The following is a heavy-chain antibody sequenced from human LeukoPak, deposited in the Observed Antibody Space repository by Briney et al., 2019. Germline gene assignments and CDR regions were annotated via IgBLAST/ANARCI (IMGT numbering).Heavy chain of an antibody. CDR3: ARGAHKRDDYGGFFDY. CDR2: ISSSSSTI. D-gene: IGHD4-23*01. Sequence: GGSLRLSCAASGFTFSSYSMNWVRQAPGKGLEWVSYISSSSSTIYYADSVKGRFTISRDNAKNSLYLQMNSLRAEDTAIYYCARGAHKRDDYGGFFDYWGQGTLVTVSS. J-gene: IGHJ4*02. V-gene: IGHV3-48*01. CDR1: GFTFSSYS.